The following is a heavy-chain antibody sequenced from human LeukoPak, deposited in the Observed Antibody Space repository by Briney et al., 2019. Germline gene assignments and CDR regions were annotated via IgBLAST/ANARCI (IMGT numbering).Heavy chain of an antibody. Sequence: SVKVPCKASGGTFSSYAISWVRQAPGQGLEWMGGIIPIFGTANYAQKFQGRVTITADKSTSTAYMELSSLRSEDTAVYYCARDARRGYSGYDLDYWGQGTLVTVSS. CDR1: GGTFSSYA. V-gene: IGHV1-69*06. D-gene: IGHD5-12*01. CDR2: IIPIFGTA. J-gene: IGHJ4*02. CDR3: ARDARRGYSGYDLDY.